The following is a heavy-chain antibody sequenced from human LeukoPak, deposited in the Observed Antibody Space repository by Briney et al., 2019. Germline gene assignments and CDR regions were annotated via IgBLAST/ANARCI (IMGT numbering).Heavy chain of an antibody. D-gene: IGHD2-15*01. V-gene: IGHV3-33*01. J-gene: IGHJ4*02. CDR2: IWSDGSNK. CDR3: ARDSDEYCSGGACSAFDH. Sequence: GGSLRLSCAASGFTFSAYGMHWVRQAPGKGLEWVAFIWSDGSNKYYADSMKGRFTISRDNAKKSLYLQMNSLRAEDTAVYYCARDSDEYCSGGACSAFDHWGQGTLVTVSS. CDR1: GFTFSAYG.